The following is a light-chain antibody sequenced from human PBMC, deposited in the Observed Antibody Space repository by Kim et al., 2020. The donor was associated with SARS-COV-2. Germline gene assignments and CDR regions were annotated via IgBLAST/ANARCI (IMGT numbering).Light chain of an antibody. CDR2: DVT. CDR3: SSYTSSNTLV. CDR1: SSDVCNYNY. V-gene: IGLV2-14*03. J-gene: IGLJ3*02. Sequence: GQSTTISGTGTSSDVCNYNYVSWYQKHPGKAPKLMIYDVTNRPSGVSNRFSGSKSGKTASLTISGLQAEDEADYYCSSYTSSNTLVFGGGTQLTVL.